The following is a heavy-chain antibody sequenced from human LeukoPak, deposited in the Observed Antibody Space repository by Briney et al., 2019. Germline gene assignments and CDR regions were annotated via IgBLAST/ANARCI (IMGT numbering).Heavy chain of an antibody. CDR2: IYYSGST. J-gene: IGHJ4*02. CDR3: ARVSGYGDYADLDYFDY. D-gene: IGHD4-17*01. Sequence: SETLSLTXSVSGGSISSYYWSWIRQPPGKGLEWIGYIYYSGSTNYNPSLKSRVTISVDTSKNQFSLKLSSVTAADTAVYYCARVSGYGDYADLDYFDYWGQGTLVTVSP. V-gene: IGHV4-59*01. CDR1: GGSISSYY.